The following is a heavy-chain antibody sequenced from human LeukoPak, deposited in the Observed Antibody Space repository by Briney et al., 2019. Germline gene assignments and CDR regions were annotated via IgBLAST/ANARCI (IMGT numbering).Heavy chain of an antibody. J-gene: IGHJ3*02. D-gene: IGHD3-22*01. Sequence: PSETLSLTCTVSGGSISSGGYSWSWIRQHPGKGLEWIGYIYYSGSTYYNPSLKSRVTISVDTSKNQFSLKLSSVTAADTAVYYCARADPYYYDSSGYPRAAFDIWGQGTMVTVSS. CDR1: GGSISSGGYS. CDR2: IYYSGST. V-gene: IGHV4-31*03. CDR3: ARADPYYYDSSGYPRAAFDI.